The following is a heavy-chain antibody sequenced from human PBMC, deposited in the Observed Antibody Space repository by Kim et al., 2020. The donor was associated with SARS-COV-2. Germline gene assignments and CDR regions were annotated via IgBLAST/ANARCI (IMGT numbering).Heavy chain of an antibody. J-gene: IGHJ4*02. CDR2: ISYDGSNK. CDR3: AMGSSWIL. D-gene: IGHD6-13*01. Sequence: GGSLRLSCAAPGFTFSSYGMHWVRQAPGKGLEWVAVISYDGSNKYYADSVKGRFTISRDNSKNTLYLQMNSLRAEDTAVYYCAMGSSWILWGQGTLVTVS. V-gene: IGHV3-30*03. CDR1: GFTFSSYG.